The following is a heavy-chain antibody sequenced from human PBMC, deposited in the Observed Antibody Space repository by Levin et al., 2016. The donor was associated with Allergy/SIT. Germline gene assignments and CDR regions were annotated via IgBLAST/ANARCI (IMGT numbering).Heavy chain of an antibody. CDR1: GGSISSSSYY. J-gene: IGHJ5*02. V-gene: IGHV4-39*01. CDR2: IYYSGST. D-gene: IGHD2-15*01. CDR3: ARHKVYCSGGSCYSYNWFDP. Sequence: SETLSLTCTVSGGSISSSSYYWGWIRQPPGKGLEWIGSIYYSGSTYYNPSLKSRVTISVDTSKNQFSLKLSSVTAADTAVYYCARHKVYCSGGSCYSYNWFDPWGQGTLVTVSS.